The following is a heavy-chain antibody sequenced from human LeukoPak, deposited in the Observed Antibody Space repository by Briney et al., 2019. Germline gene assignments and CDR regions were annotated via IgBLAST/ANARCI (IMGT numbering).Heavy chain of an antibody. V-gene: IGHV4-39*01. Sequence: SETLSLTCSVSGGSISSSNYYWGWIRQSPGKGLEWIGSIYYSGSTYYNPSLNSRLTISVDTSKNQFSLKLSSVTAADTAVYYCVRHGQTSQANWGGHDAFAIWGQGTLVTVSS. J-gene: IGHJ3*02. CDR3: VRHGQTSQANWGGHDAFAI. D-gene: IGHD7-27*01. CDR1: GGSISSSNYY. CDR2: IYYSGST.